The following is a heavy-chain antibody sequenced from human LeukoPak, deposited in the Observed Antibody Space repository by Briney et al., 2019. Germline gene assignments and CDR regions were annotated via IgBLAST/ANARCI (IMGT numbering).Heavy chain of an antibody. CDR3: ARGQQLVTPFDY. J-gene: IGHJ4*02. Sequence: SETLSLTCTVSGGSISSSSYYWGWIRQPPGKGLEWIGSIYYSGSTYYNPSLKSRVTISVHTSKNQFSLKLNSVTAADTAIYYCARGQQLVTPFDYWGQGTLVTVSS. D-gene: IGHD6-13*01. V-gene: IGHV4-39*07. CDR2: IYYSGST. CDR1: GGSISSSSYY.